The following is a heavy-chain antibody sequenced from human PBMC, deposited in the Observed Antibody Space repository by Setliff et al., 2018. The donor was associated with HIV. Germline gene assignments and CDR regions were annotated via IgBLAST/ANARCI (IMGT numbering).Heavy chain of an antibody. CDR3: ARRGRDGVFIMFATGFDP. CDR2: IFYTGGT. Sequence: PSETLSLTCSVSGGSISSSTYYWGWIRQPPGKGLEWIGDIFYTGGTYYNPSLKSRVAISVDTSENQFSLKLNSVTAADTAVYYCARRGRDGVFIMFATGFDPWGQGALVTVSS. V-gene: IGHV4-39*01. J-gene: IGHJ5*02. D-gene: IGHD2-8*01. CDR1: GGSISSSTYY.